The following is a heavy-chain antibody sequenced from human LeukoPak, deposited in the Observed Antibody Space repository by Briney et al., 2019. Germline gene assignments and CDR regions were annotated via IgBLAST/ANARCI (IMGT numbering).Heavy chain of an antibody. V-gene: IGHV1-69*05. CDR1: GGTFSSYA. CDR3: ARARGYYDSSEYYFDY. D-gene: IGHD3-22*01. CDR2: IIPIFGTA. Sequence: SVKVSCKASGGTFSSYAISWVRQAPGQGLEGMGRIIPIFGTANYAQKFQGRVTITTDESTSTAYMELSSLRSEDTAVHYCARARGYYDSSEYYFDYWGQGTLVTVSS. J-gene: IGHJ4*02.